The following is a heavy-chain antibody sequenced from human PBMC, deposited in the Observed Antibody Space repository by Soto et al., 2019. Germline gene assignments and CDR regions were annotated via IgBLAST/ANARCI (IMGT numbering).Heavy chain of an antibody. Sequence: PSETLSLTCTVSGGSISSGGYYWSWIRQHPGKGLEWIGYIYYSGSTYYNPSLKSRVTISVDTSKNQFSLKLSSVTAADTAVYYCARARRSRIAVGRQGHAFDIWGQGTMVTVSS. CDR1: GGSISSGGYY. CDR2: IYYSGST. V-gene: IGHV4-31*03. J-gene: IGHJ3*02. CDR3: ARARRSRIAVGRQGHAFDI. D-gene: IGHD6-19*01.